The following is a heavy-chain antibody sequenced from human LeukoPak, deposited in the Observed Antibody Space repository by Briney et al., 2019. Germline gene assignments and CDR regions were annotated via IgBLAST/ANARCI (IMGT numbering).Heavy chain of an antibody. D-gene: IGHD6-19*01. Sequence: PSETLSLTCTVSGGSISSYYWSWIRQPPGKGLEWIGYIYYSGSTNYSPSLKSRVTISVDTSKNQFSLKLSSVTAADTAVYYRARLRYNSGWNFDYWGQGTLVTVSS. CDR3: ARLRYNSGWNFDY. J-gene: IGHJ4*02. CDR2: IYYSGST. CDR1: GGSISSYY. V-gene: IGHV4-59*08.